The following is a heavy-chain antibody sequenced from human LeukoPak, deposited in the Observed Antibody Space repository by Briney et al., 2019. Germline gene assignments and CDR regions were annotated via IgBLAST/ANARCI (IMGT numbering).Heavy chain of an antibody. V-gene: IGHV4-30-2*01. Sequence: SQTLSLTCAVSGGSISSGGYSWSWIRQPPGKGLEWIGEINHSGSTNYNPSLKSRVTISVDTSKNQFSLKLSSVTAADTAVYYCARGGGRVYCSSTSCYTLPPYYYYGMDVWGQGTTVTVSS. D-gene: IGHD2-2*02. CDR3: ARGGGRVYCSSTSCYTLPPYYYYGMDV. J-gene: IGHJ6*02. CDR2: INHSGST. CDR1: GGSISSGGYS.